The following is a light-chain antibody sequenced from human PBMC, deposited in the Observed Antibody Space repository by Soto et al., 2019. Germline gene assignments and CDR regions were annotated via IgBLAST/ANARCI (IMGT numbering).Light chain of an antibody. V-gene: IGKV1-39*01. CDR3: QQSYSTPALT. CDR2: AAS. J-gene: IGKJ4*01. CDR1: QSISSY. Sequence: DIQMTQSPSSLSASVGDRVTITCRASQSISSYLNWYQQKPGKAPKLLISAASSLQSGIPSRFSGSGSWTDFTLTISSLQPDDFATYYYQQSYSTPALTFGGGTKVEIK.